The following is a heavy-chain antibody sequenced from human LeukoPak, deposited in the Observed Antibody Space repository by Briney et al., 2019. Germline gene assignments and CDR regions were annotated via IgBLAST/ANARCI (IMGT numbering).Heavy chain of an antibody. D-gene: IGHD2-2*01. CDR1: GFTFSSYE. J-gene: IGHJ5*02. Sequence: PGGSLRLSCAASGFTFSSYEMNWVRQAPGKGLEWVSYISSSGSTIYYIDSVKGRFTISRDNAKNSLYLQMNSLRAEDTAVYYCARDLKGCTIASCYEWFDPWGQGTPVTVSS. CDR2: ISSSGSTI. V-gene: IGHV3-48*03. CDR3: ARDLKGCTIASCYEWFDP.